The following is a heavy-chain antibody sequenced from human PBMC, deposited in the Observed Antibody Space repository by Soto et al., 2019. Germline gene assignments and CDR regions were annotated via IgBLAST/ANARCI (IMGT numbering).Heavy chain of an antibody. D-gene: IGHD6-13*01. V-gene: IGHV3-30*18. CDR2: ISYDGSNK. CDR1: GFTFSSYG. J-gene: IGHJ4*02. CDR3: AKAQQLAPTFDY. Sequence: PGGSLRLSCAASGFTFSSYGMHWVRQAPGKGLEWVAVISYDGSNKYYADSVKGRFTISRDNSKNTLYLQMNSLRAEDTAVYYCAKAQQLAPTFDYWGQGTLVTVSS.